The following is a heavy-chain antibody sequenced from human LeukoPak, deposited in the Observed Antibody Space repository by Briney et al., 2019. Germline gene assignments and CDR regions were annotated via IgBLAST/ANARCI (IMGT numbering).Heavy chain of an antibody. Sequence: PGGSLRLSCAASGFTFSSYGMHWVRQAPGKGLEWVAFIRYDGSNKYYADSVKGRFTISGDNAKNTLYLQMNSLRVEDTAVYYCARGTSPFLTDFDYWGQGNLVTVSS. CDR3: ARGTSPFLTDFDY. CDR2: IRYDGSNK. D-gene: IGHD3-9*01. J-gene: IGHJ4*02. V-gene: IGHV3-30*02. CDR1: GFTFSSYG.